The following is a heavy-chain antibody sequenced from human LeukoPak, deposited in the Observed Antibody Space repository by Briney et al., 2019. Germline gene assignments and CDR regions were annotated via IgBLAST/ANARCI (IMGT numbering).Heavy chain of an antibody. V-gene: IGHV4-34*01. D-gene: IGHD6-19*01. CDR1: GGSFSGYY. J-gene: IGHJ6*03. CDR2: INHSGST. CDR3: ARAPQWLFSYYMDV. Sequence: SETLSLTCAVYGGSFSGYYWSWIRQPPGKGLEWIGEINHSGSTNYNPSLKSRVTMSVDTSKNQFSLKLSSVTAADTAVYYCARAPQWLFSYYMDVWGKGTTVTVSS.